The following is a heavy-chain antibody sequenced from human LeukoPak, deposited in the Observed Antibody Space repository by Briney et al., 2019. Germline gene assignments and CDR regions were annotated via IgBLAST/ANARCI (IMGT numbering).Heavy chain of an antibody. CDR2: ISYEGSSK. CDR3: AREISTSSSWYGDDAFDI. Sequence: GGSLRLSCTASGFTFSSYAIHWVRQAPGKGLEWVTLISYEGSSKYYADSVRGRLIISRDNSKNTLFLQMNSLRTEDTAVYYCAREISTSSSWYGDDAFDIWGQGTMVTVSS. D-gene: IGHD6-13*01. V-gene: IGHV3-30-3*01. J-gene: IGHJ3*02. CDR1: GFTFSSYA.